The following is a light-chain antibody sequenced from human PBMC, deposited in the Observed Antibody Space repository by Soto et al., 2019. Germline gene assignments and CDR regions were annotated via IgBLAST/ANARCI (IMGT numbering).Light chain of an antibody. J-gene: IGKJ1*01. CDR3: HQHGGSPET. V-gene: IGKV3-15*01. CDR1: QSVSSN. Sequence: EVVMTQSPATVSVSPGERATLSCRASQSVSSNLAWYRQKPGQAPRLLMYGASTRATSISDRFSGSGSGTEFILTISGLEPEDSGIYHCHQHGGSPETFGQGTKVDI. CDR2: GAS.